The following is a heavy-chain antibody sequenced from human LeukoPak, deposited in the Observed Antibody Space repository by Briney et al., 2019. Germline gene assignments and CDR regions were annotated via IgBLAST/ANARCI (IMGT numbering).Heavy chain of an antibody. CDR3: ETAEKYRFDY. D-gene: IGHD5-12*01. V-gene: IGHV3-74*01. CDR2: IIPEGRTI. J-gene: IGHJ4*02. Sequence: LAGGSLRLSCTASGFTFSNSWTHWVRRAPGKGLVWVSRIIPEGRTINYADSVKGRFTISRDNAKTTLYLKMTSLGAEDTAVYYCETAEKYRFDYWGQGTLVTVSS. CDR1: GFTFSNSW.